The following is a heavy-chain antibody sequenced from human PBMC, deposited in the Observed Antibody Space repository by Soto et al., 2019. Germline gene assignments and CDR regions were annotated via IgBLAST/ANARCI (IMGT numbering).Heavy chain of an antibody. D-gene: IGHD4-17*01. V-gene: IGHV1-18*01. J-gene: IGHJ5*02. CDR1: GYIFTSYC. Sequence: GASVKVSCKASGYIFTSYCISWVRQAPGQGLEWMGWISAYNGNTKYAQKLQGRVTRTTDTSTSTAYMELRSLRSDDTAVYYCARADYGDPRWFDPWGQGTLVTVSS. CDR3: ARADYGDPRWFDP. CDR2: ISAYNGNT.